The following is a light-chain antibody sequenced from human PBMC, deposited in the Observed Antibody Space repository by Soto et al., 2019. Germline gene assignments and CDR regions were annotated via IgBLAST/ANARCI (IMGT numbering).Light chain of an antibody. V-gene: IGKV3-15*01. CDR3: QKYNNWPLT. CDR1: QSVSSS. Sequence: EIVLPQSPGTLSLSPGDRAPLSGRASQSVSSSLAWYQQKPGQAPRLLIYGASTRATGIPARFSGSGSGTEFTLTISSLQSEEFAVYYCQKYNNWPLTFGGGTKVDIK. J-gene: IGKJ4*01. CDR2: GAS.